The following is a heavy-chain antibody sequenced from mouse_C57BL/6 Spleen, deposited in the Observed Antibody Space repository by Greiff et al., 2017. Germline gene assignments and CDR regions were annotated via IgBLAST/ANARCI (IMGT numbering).Heavy chain of an antibody. CDR1: GFTFSSYA. D-gene: IGHD1-1*01. CDR3: ARGGYGSSYVGFAY. Sequence: EVQGVESGGGLVKPGGSLKLSCAASGFTFSSYAMSWVRQTPEKRLEWVATISDGGSYTYYPDNVKGRFTISRDNAKNNLYLQMSHLKSEDTAMYYCARGGYGSSYVGFAYWGQGTLVTVSA. V-gene: IGHV5-4*01. J-gene: IGHJ3*01. CDR2: ISDGGSYT.